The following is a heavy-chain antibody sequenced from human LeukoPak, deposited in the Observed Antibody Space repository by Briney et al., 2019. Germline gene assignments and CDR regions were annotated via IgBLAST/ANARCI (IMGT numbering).Heavy chain of an antibody. CDR1: GVTFSSYS. V-gene: IGHV3-21*01. J-gene: IGHJ4*02. Sequence: GGSLRLSCAASGVTFSSYSMNWVRQAPGKGREWVSSISSSSSYIYYADSVKGQFTISRDNAKNSLYLQMNSLRAEDTAVYYCAREEGDGYNFDYWGQGTLVTVSS. CDR3: AREEGDGYNFDY. D-gene: IGHD5-24*01. CDR2: ISSSSSYI.